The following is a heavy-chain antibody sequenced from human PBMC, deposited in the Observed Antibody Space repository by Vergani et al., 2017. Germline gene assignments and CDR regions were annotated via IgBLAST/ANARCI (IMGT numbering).Heavy chain of an antibody. Sequence: QVQLVQSGAEVKKPGASVKVSCKTSGFTFSGYYIHWVRQAPGQGLEWMGWVNTNSGGTNYAQKFQGRVTMTRDTSINTAYMELNRLKSDDTAMYYCARETRGGEWSGGYWGQGTLVTVSS. J-gene: IGHJ4*02. V-gene: IGHV1-2*02. CDR2: VNTNSGGT. D-gene: IGHD3-3*01. CDR1: GFTFSGYY. CDR3: ARETRGGEWSGGY.